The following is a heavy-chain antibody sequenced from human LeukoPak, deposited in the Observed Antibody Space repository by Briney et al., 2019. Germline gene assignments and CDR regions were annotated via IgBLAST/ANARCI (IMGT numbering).Heavy chain of an antibody. V-gene: IGHV1-69*13. D-gene: IGHD3-10*01. CDR2: IIPIFGTA. J-gene: IGHJ6*03. CDR3: ARDQGYGTNDYYYYMDV. Sequence: GASVKVSCKASGGTFSSYAISWVRQAPGQGLEWMGGIIPIFGTANYAQKFQGRVTITADESTSTAYMELSSLRSEDTAVYYCARDQGYGTNDYYYYMDVWGKGTTVTISS. CDR1: GGTFSSYA.